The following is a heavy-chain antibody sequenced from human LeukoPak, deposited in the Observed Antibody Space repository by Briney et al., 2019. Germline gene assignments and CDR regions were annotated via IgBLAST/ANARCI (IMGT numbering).Heavy chain of an antibody. CDR1: GGTFSSDA. V-gene: IGHV1-69*04. CDR2: IIPILNIP. Sequence: GASVKVSCKASGGTFSSDAFSWLRQAPGQGLEWMGRIIPILNIPNFAQKFEGRVTITADKSTTTVYMELRSLRSEDTAMYFCERDQPRAKFLDYWGQGSLVTVSS. CDR3: ERDQPRAKFLDY. J-gene: IGHJ4*02.